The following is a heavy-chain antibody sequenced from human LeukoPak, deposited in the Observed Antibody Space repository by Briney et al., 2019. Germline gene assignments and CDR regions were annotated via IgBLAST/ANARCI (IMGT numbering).Heavy chain of an antibody. Sequence: SVKVSCKASGGTFSSYAISWVRQAPGQGLEWMGRIIPIFGTANYAQKFQGRVTITTDESTSTAYMELSSLRSEDTAVYYCARDREGRNWFDPWGQGTLVTVSS. CDR3: ARDREGRNWFDP. J-gene: IGHJ5*02. CDR1: GGTFSSYA. CDR2: IIPIFGTA. V-gene: IGHV1-69*05.